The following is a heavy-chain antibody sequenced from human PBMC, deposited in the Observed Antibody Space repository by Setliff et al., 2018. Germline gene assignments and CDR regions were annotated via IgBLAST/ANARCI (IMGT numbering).Heavy chain of an antibody. CDR1: GGSISNSTFY. J-gene: IGHJ4*02. CDR2: INHSGNT. V-gene: IGHV4-61*05. CDR3: ARTGTYRYFDY. D-gene: IGHD1-1*01. Sequence: PSETLSLTCTVSGGSISNSTFYWGWIRQPPGKGLEWIGEINHSGNTNYNPSLKSRVTISVDKSTNQFSLKLNSVTAADTAVYYCARTGTYRYFDYWGQGALVTVSS.